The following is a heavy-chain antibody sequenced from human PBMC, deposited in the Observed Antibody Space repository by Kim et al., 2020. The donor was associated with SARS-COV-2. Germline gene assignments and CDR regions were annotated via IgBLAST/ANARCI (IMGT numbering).Heavy chain of an antibody. Sequence: GGSLRLSCAASGFTFSNYAMNWVRQAPGKGLEWVAVISGKADTKYFADSVRGRFTISRDGSKNTLYLQMNSLRAEDTAMYYCARNRGASCYLPADVW. V-gene: IGHV3-23*01. D-gene: IGHD2-15*01. J-gene: IGHJ6*01. CDR3: ARNRGASCYLPADV. CDR2: ISGKADTK. CDR1: GFTFSNYA.